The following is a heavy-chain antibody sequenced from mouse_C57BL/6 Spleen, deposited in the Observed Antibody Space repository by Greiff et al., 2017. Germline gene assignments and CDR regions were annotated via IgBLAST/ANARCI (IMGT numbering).Heavy chain of an antibody. CDR1: GYTFTSYW. Sequence: QVQLQQPGAELVKPGASVKLSCKASGYTFTSYWMHWVKQRPGQGLEWIGMIHPNSGSTNYNEKFKSKATLTVDKSSSTAYMQLSSLTSEDSAVYYCAREGYSGNSYAMDYWGQGTSVTVSS. CDR2: IHPNSGST. CDR3: AREGYSGNSYAMDY. V-gene: IGHV1-64*01. J-gene: IGHJ4*01. D-gene: IGHD2-1*01.